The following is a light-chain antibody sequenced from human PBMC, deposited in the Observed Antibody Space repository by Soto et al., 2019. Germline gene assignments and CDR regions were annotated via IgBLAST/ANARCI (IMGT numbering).Light chain of an antibody. CDR3: CSYAGSYNLEV. J-gene: IGLJ3*02. CDR1: NNDVGAYPY. V-gene: IGLV2-11*01. CDR2: DVT. Sequence: QSALTQPASVSGSPGQSITISCTGTNNDVGAYPYVSWYQQHPGTAPKLIIYDVTKRPSGVPDRFSGSKSGSSASLTISGLQAEDEADYYCCSYAGSYNLEVFGGGTKLTVL.